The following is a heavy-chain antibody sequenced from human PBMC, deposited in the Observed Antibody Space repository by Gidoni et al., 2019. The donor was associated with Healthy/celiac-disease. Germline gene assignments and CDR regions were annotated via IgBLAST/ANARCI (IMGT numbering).Heavy chain of an antibody. CDR1: GFSLSTSGVG. Sequence: QITLKESGPTLVKPTQTLTLTCTFSGFSLSTSGVGVGWIRQPPGKALEWLALIYWDDDKRYSPSLKSRLTITKDTSKNQVVLTMTNMDPVDTATYYCARHLTGIAARLSFDYWGQGTLVTVSS. J-gene: IGHJ4*02. V-gene: IGHV2-5*02. CDR3: ARHLTGIAARLSFDY. CDR2: IYWDDDK. D-gene: IGHD6-6*01.